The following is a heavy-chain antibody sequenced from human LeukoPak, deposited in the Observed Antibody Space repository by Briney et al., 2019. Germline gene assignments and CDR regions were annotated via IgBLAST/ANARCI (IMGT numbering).Heavy chain of an antibody. Sequence: GGSLRLSCAASGFPFSHAWMSWVRQAPGKGLEWVGRIKSKTDGGTTDYPAPVKGRFTISRDDSKNTLYLQMNSLKTEDTGVYYCTTGRSFGYGMDVWGQGTSVTVSS. CDR1: GFPFSHAW. V-gene: IGHV3-15*01. CDR2: IKSKTDGGTT. D-gene: IGHD3-16*01. J-gene: IGHJ6*02. CDR3: TTGRSFGYGMDV.